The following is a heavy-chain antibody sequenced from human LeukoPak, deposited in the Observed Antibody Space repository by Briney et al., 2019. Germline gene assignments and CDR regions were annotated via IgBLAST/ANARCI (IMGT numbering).Heavy chain of an antibody. J-gene: IGHJ4*02. CDR3: ARAHPRYYYGSGSSS. V-gene: IGHV3-48*04. Sequence: GGSLRLSCAASGFSLRDYSMDWVRQAPGKGLEWVSYISSSGSTIYYADSVKGRFTISRDNAKNSLYLQMNSLRAEDTAVYYCARAHPRYYYGSGSSSWGQGTLVTVSS. CDR1: GFSLRDYS. CDR2: ISSSGSTI. D-gene: IGHD3-10*01.